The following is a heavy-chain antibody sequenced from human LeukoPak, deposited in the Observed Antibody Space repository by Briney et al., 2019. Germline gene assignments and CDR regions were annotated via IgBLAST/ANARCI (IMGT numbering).Heavy chain of an antibody. CDR3: AREGWQSAFDI. J-gene: IGHJ3*02. Sequence: PGGSLSPSCAPSGFTFSSYSMNWVPQAPGKGLGWVSSIRSSSSYIYYADSVKGRFTISRDNAKNSLYLQMNSLRAEDTAVYYCAREGWQSAFDIWGQGTMVTVSS. CDR1: GFTFSSYS. D-gene: IGHD6-19*01. V-gene: IGHV3-21*01. CDR2: IRSSSSYI.